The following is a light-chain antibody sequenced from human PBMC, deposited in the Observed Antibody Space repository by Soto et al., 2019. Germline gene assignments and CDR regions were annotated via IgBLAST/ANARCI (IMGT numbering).Light chain of an antibody. V-gene: IGKV1-5*03. CDR3: QQYNRFSWT. CDR1: QSINRW. CDR2: SAS. Sequence: DIQMTQSPSTLSASVGERVTIICRASQSINRWLAWYQQKPGKAPKLLIYSASVLQSGVPPRFSGRGSGTEFTLTIRSLQPDDFATYFCQQYNRFSWTFGQGTKVEI. J-gene: IGKJ1*01.